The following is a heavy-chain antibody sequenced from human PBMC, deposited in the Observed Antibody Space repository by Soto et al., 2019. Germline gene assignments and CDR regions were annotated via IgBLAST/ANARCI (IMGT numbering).Heavy chain of an antibody. V-gene: IGHV6-1*01. CDR2: TYYRSKWYN. Sequence: SQTLSLTCAISGDSVSSNSAAWNWIRQSPSRGLEWLGRTYYRSKWYNDYAVSVKSRITINPDTSKNQFSLQLNSVTPEGTAVYYCAKGIAAAVHGWFDPWGQGTLVTV. D-gene: IGHD6-13*01. CDR1: GDSVSSNSAA. CDR3: AKGIAAAVHGWFDP. J-gene: IGHJ5*02.